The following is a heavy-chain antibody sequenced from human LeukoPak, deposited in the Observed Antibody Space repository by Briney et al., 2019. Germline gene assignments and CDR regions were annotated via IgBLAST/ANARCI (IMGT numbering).Heavy chain of an antibody. CDR1: GFSSSSYW. CDR3: ARHTPFGVADYFFDP. J-gene: IGHJ5*02. D-gene: IGHD3-3*01. Sequence: AGGSLRLSCAASGFSSSSYWMAWVRQARGKGLEWVANINQDGSARNNVGSMKGRFTISRDNARNSLHLQMNSLRVEDTAVYYCARHTPFGVADYFFDPWGQGTLVTVSS. V-gene: IGHV3-7*01. CDR2: INQDGSAR.